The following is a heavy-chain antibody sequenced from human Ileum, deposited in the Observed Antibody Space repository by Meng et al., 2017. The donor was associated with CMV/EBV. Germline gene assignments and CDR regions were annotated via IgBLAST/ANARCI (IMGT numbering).Heavy chain of an antibody. Sequence: ASVKVSCKASGYTFSAYYIHWVRQAPGQGLEWMGRIHPNSGGTMYAQNFQGRVTMTRDTSISTAYMELSRLRSDDTAVYYCARDYENTDWWEPDYWGQGTLVTVSS. CDR1: GYTFSAYY. V-gene: IGHV1-2*06. CDR3: ARDYENTDWWEPDY. J-gene: IGHJ4*02. D-gene: IGHD1-26*01. CDR2: IHPNSGGT.